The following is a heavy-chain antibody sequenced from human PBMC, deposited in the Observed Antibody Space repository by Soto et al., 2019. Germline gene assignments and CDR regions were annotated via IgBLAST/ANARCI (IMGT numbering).Heavy chain of an antibody. CDR2: ISSSGTAT. J-gene: IGHJ5*02. CDR3: ARRGPRAARPNH. V-gene: IGHV3-11*01. D-gene: IGHD6-6*01. CDR1: GFTFRDYD. Sequence: QVQLVESGGGLVRPGGSLRLSCAASGFTFRDYDMSWIRQAPGKGLEWVSCISSSGTATYYAGCVKGRFTISRDNAKNSLYVEMNRLRVEDTAVYYCARRGPRAARPNHWGQGTRVTVSS.